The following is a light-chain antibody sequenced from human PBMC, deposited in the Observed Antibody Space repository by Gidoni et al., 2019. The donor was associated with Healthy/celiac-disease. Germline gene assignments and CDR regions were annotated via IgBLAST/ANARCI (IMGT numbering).Light chain of an antibody. CDR2: AAS. J-gene: IGKJ3*01. CDR3: QQSYSTPFT. Sequence: DIQMTQSPSSLSASVGDRVTITCRASKSISSYLNWYQQKPGKAPKLLIYAASSLQSGFPSRFSGSGSGTDFTLTISSLQPEDFATYYCQQSYSTPFTFGPGTKVDIK. V-gene: IGKV1-39*01. CDR1: KSISSY.